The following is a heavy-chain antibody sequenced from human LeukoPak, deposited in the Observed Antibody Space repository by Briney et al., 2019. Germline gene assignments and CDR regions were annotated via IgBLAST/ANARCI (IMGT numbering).Heavy chain of an antibody. CDR2: INPSGGST. V-gene: IGHV1-46*01. CDR1: GYTFTSYY. J-gene: IGHJ2*01. D-gene: IGHD2-15*01. Sequence: ASVKVSCKASGYTFTSYYMHWVRQAPGQGLEWMGIINPSGGSTSYAQKFQGRVTMTRDMSTSTVYMELSSLRSEDTAVYYCAKDRRVAAHGWYFDLGGRGTLVTVSS. CDR3: AKDRRVAAHGWYFDL.